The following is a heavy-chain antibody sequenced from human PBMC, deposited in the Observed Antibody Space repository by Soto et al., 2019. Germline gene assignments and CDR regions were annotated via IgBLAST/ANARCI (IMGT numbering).Heavy chain of an antibody. CDR1: GGSISSYY. D-gene: IGHD3-16*02. Sequence: PSETLSLTCTVSGGSISSYYWSWIRQPPGKGLEWIGYIYYSGSTNYNPSLKSRVTISVDTSKNQFSLKLSSVTAADTAVYYCARARYDTIGFSLDPWGLGTLVTVSS. J-gene: IGHJ5*02. CDR3: ARARYDTIGFSLDP. CDR2: IYYSGST. V-gene: IGHV4-59*01.